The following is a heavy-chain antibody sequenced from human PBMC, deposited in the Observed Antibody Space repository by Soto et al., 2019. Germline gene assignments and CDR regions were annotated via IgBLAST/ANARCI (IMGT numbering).Heavy chain of an antibody. Sequence: QVQLVQSGAEEKKPGASVKVSCKASGYTFTSYTMHWVRQAPGQRLEWMGWINAGNGNTKYSQKFQGRVTITRDTSASTVYMELSSLRSEDTAVYYCARVSGWYFLDYWGQGTLVTVSS. J-gene: IGHJ4*02. CDR3: ARVSGWYFLDY. CDR2: INAGNGNT. V-gene: IGHV1-3*05. CDR1: GYTFTSYT. D-gene: IGHD6-19*01.